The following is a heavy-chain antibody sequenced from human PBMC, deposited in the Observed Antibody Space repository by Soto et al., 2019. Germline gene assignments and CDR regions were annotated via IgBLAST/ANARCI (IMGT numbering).Heavy chain of an antibody. CDR1: GFTFSSYA. CDR3: AKALPILELDESYFDY. V-gene: IGHV3-23*01. D-gene: IGHD1-1*01. CDR2: ISGSGGST. J-gene: IGHJ4*02. Sequence: GGSLRLSCAASGFTFSSYAMSWVRQAPGKGLEWVSAISGSGGSTYYADSVKGRFTISRDNSKNTLYLQMNSLRAEDTAVYYCAKALPILELDESYFDYWGQGPLVTVSS.